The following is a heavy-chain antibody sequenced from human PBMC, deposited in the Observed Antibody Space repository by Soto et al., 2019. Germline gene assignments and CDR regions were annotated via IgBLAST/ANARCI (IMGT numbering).Heavy chain of an antibody. D-gene: IGHD3-16*01. J-gene: IGHJ4*02. Sequence: SETLSLTCTVSGASMSDYYGSWVRQSPGKGLEHIGYLHYSGSANYNPSLKSRVTISMDTSKNQFSLNLNSVTAADTAIYYCARSGHTFAGVVWGQGIPVTSPQ. V-gene: IGHV4-59*01. CDR1: GASMSDYY. CDR3: ARSGHTFAGVV. CDR2: LHYSGSA.